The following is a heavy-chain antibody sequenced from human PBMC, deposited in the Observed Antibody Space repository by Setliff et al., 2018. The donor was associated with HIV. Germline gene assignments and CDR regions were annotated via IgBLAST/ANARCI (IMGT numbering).Heavy chain of an antibody. D-gene: IGHD3-3*01. CDR1: GGSISSGGYY. Sequence: SETLSLTCTVSGGSISSGGYYWSWIRQHPGKGLEWIGYISYSGSTYYNPSLKSRVTISVDKSKNQFSLKMSSVTAADTALYYCARDLRNSNTLFGVLNFVFDLWGQGTLVTVSS. CDR2: ISYSGST. J-gene: IGHJ4*02. V-gene: IGHV4-31*03. CDR3: ARDLRNSNTLFGVLNFVFDL.